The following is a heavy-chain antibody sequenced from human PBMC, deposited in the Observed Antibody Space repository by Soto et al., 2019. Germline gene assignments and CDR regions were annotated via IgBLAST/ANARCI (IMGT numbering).Heavy chain of an antibody. CDR2: IIPILGIA. V-gene: IGHV1-69*02. CDR1: GGTFSSYT. J-gene: IGHJ5*02. D-gene: IGHD4-17*01. CDR3: ATPKGPPQEGDYDGWFDP. Sequence: QVQLVQSGAEVKKPGSSVKVSCKASGGTFSSYTISWVRQAPGQGLEWMGRIIPILGIANYAQKFQGRVTITADKSTSTAYMELSSLRSEDTAVYYCATPKGPPQEGDYDGWFDPWGQGTLVTVSS.